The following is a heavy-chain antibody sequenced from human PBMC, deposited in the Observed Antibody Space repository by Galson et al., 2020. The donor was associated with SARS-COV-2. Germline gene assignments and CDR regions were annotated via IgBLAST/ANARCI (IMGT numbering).Heavy chain of an antibody. CDR2: ISGSGGST. Sequence: GSLRLSCAASGFTFNSYAMSWARQAPGKGLEWVSGISGSGGSTDYTDSVKGRFTISRDNSKNTLYLQMNSLRAEDTGVYYCAKMVRGVTEFFEYWGQGTLVTVSS. V-gene: IGHV3-23*01. J-gene: IGHJ4*02. CDR1: GFTFNSYA. CDR3: AKMVRGVTEFFEY. D-gene: IGHD3-10*01.